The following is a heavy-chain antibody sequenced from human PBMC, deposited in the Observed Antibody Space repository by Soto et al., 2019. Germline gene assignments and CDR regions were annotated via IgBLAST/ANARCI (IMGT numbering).Heavy chain of an antibody. Sequence: QITLKESGPTLVKPTQTLTLTCTFSGFSLSTSGVGVGWIRQPPGKALEWLALIYWNDDKRYSPSLKSRLTITKDTAKNQVVLTMTNMDPVDTATYYCAHRPLGGSIGTLWNYFDYWGQGTLVTVSS. CDR2: IYWNDDK. CDR1: GFSLSTSGVG. D-gene: IGHD3-3*01. J-gene: IGHJ4*02. CDR3: AHRPLGGSIGTLWNYFDY. V-gene: IGHV2-5*01.